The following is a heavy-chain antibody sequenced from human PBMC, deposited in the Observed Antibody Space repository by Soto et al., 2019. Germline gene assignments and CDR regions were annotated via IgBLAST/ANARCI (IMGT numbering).Heavy chain of an antibody. D-gene: IGHD3-10*01. CDR3: ARGRYGAY. J-gene: IGHJ4*02. Sequence: QVHLVQSGAEVKKPGASVKVSCKASGYTFTSYGITWVRQAPGQGLEWMGWISATNGNTDYAQKLQGRVIVTRDTSRSTAYMELRSLISDDTAVYYCARGRYGAYWGQGALVTVSS. CDR2: ISATNGNT. V-gene: IGHV1-18*01. CDR1: GYTFTSYG.